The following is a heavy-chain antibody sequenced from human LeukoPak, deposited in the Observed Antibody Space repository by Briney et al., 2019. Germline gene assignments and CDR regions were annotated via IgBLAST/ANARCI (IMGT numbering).Heavy chain of an antibody. J-gene: IGHJ4*02. V-gene: IGHV3-11*04. CDR2: ISSSSSTI. Sequence: PGGSLRLSCAASGFTFSDYYMSWIRQAPGKGLEWVSYISSSSSTIYYADSVKGRFTISRDNAKNSLYLQMNSLRAEDTAVYYCAPTPRYSSGWYNGYWGQGTLVTVSS. CDR1: GFTFSDYY. CDR3: APTPRYSSGWYNGY. D-gene: IGHD6-19*01.